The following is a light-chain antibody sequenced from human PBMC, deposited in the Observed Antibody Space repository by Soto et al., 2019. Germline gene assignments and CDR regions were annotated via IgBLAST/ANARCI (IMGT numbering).Light chain of an antibody. CDR1: QSVLYNSNNKNY. V-gene: IGKV4-1*01. CDR3: LQYYSTPRT. Sequence: DIVMTQSPDSLAVSLGERATINCESSQSVLYNSNNKNYLAWYQQKPGQSPKLLIYWASTRESGVPDRFSGSGSGTDFTLTISSLQAEDVAVYYCLQYYSTPRTFGQRTKVDIK. J-gene: IGKJ1*01. CDR2: WAS.